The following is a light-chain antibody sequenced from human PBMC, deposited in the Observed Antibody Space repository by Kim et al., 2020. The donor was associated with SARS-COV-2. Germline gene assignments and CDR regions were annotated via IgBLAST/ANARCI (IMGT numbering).Light chain of an antibody. CDR1: GGNIASNY. CDR3: QSYSVSQSYDTPLQWV. Sequence: TGSGGNIASNYVQWYQQRPGSAPTTVIYEDDQRPSGVPDRFSGSIDRSSNSAFRTISGLRTEDEADYYCQSYSVSQSYDTPLQWVLGGGTRLTVL. CDR2: EDD. V-gene: IGLV6-57*02. J-gene: IGLJ3*02.